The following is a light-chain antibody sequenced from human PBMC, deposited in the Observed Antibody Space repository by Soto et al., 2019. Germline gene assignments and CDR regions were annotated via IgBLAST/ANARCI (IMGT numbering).Light chain of an antibody. CDR2: GAS. Sequence: IPMTQSPSAISASVGDRLTIACGASQGISNYLAWFQQKPGKVPKRLIYGASSLQSGVPSRFSGSGSGTEFTLTISSLQPEDFATYYCLQHNSYPPTFGQGTRVEIK. V-gene: IGKV1-17*03. CDR3: LQHNSYPPT. J-gene: IGKJ5*01. CDR1: QGISNY.